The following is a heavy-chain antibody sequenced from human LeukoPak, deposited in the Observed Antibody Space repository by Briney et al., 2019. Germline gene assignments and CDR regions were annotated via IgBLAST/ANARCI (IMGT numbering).Heavy chain of an antibody. Sequence: GESLKISCKGSGYSFTSYWISWVRQMPGKGLEWMGRIDPSDSYTNYSPSFQGHVTISADKSLSTAYLQWSSLKASDTAMYYCARLGYSSPGIAAAGTVGPYNWFDPWGQGTLVTVSS. V-gene: IGHV5-10-1*01. J-gene: IGHJ5*02. CDR1: GYSFTSYW. D-gene: IGHD6-13*01. CDR3: ARLGYSSPGIAAAGTVGPYNWFDP. CDR2: IDPSDSYT.